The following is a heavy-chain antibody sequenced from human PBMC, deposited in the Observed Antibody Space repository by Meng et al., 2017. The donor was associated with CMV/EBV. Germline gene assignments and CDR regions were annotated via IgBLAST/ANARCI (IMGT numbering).Heavy chain of an antibody. D-gene: IGHD7-27*01. CDR2: IYYSGST. J-gene: IGHJ4*02. CDR3: ARQLGQKTYYFDY. Sequence: GSLRLSCTVSGGSISSSSYYRGWIRQPPGKGLEWIGSIYYSGSTYYNPSLKSRVTISVDTSKNQFSLKLSSVTAADTAVYYCARQLGQKTYYFDYWGQGTLVTVSS. V-gene: IGHV4-39*01. CDR1: GGSISSSSYY.